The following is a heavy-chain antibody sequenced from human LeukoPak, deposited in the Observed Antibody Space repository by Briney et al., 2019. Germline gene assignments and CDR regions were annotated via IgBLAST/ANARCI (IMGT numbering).Heavy chain of an antibody. D-gene: IGHD3-22*01. CDR3: ATTGRQYFHSSGPFDY. Sequence: GESLKISCKGSGNSFTNYWIAWVRQMPGKGLEWMGIIYLGDSESIYSPSFQGQVTVSADKSISTAYLQWSSLKASDTAMYYCATTGRQYFHSSGPFDYWGQGTLVTVSS. CDR1: GNSFTNYW. V-gene: IGHV5-51*01. CDR2: IYLGDSES. J-gene: IGHJ4*02.